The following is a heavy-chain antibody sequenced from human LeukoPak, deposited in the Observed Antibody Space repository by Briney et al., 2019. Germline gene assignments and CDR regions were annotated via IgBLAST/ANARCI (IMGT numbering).Heavy chain of an antibody. CDR2: ISGSGGST. V-gene: IGHV3-23*01. Sequence: GGSLRLSCAASGFTFSSYAMSWVRQAPGKGLEWVLAISGSGGSTYYADSVKGRFTISRDNSKNTLYLQMNSLRAEDTAVYYCARALEVLRFLEWLLWADYWGQGTLVTVSS. CDR3: ARALEVLRFLEWLLWADY. CDR1: GFTFSSYA. J-gene: IGHJ4*02. D-gene: IGHD3-3*01.